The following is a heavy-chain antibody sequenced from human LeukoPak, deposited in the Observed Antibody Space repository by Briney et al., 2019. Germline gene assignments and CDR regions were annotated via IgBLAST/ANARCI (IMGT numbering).Heavy chain of an antibody. V-gene: IGHV4-61*02. CDR1: GGSISSGSYY. J-gene: IGHJ4*02. CDR3: ARTGYQLLYGAFDY. D-gene: IGHD2-2*02. CDR2: IYTSGST. Sequence: SETLSLTCTVSGGSISSGSYYWSWIQQPAGKGLEWIGRIYTSGSTNYNPSLKSRVTISVDTSKNQFSLKLSSVTAADTAVYYCARTGYQLLYGAFDYWGQGTLVTVSS.